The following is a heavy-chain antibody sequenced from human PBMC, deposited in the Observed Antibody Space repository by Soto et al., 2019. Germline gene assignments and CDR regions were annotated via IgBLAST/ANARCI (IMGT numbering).Heavy chain of an antibody. CDR1: VYSINSGGYY. J-gene: IGHJ4*02. CDR3: ARANGYGLGYFDY. CDR2: IDSSGIT. V-gene: IGHV4-31*02. Sequence: TLSLTCSVSVYSINSGGYYWSWLLHQPGKGLEWIGHIDSSGITYYNPSLESRLAMSLDTSKNQYSLRLSSVTAADTAIYYCARANGYGLGYFDYWGQGSLVTVSS. D-gene: IGHD5-12*01.